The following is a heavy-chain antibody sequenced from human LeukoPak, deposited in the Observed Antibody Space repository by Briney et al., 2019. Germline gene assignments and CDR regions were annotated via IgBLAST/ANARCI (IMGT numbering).Heavy chain of an antibody. CDR2: IYYSGST. J-gene: IGHJ6*02. D-gene: IGHD6-13*01. CDR1: GGSISSYY. V-gene: IGHV4-59*08. Sequence: SETLSLSCTVSGGSISSYYWSWIRQPAGKGLEWIGYIYYSGSTNYNPSLKSRVTISVDTSKNQFSLKLSSVTAADTAVYYCARWYSSSWYYYYGMDVWGQGTTVTVSS. CDR3: ARWYSSSWYYYYGMDV.